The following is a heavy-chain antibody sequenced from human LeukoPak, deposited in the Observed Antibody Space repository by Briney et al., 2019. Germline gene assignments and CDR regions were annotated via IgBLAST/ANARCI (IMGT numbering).Heavy chain of an antibody. J-gene: IGHJ4*02. CDR2: ISSSSSYT. D-gene: IGHD3-3*01. Sequence: GGSLRLSCAASGFTFSSYSMNWVRQAPGKGLEWVSSISSSSSYTYYADSVKGRFTISRDNAKDSLYLQMNSLRAEDTAVYYCAREPYYDFWSGYYDIDYWGQGTLDTVSS. V-gene: IGHV3-21*01. CDR3: AREPYYDFWSGYYDIDY. CDR1: GFTFSSYS.